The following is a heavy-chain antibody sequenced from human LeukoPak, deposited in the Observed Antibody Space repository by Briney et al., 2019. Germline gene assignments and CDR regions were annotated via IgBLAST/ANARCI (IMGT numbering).Heavy chain of an antibody. D-gene: IGHD5-18*01. CDR2: SDPEDGER. J-gene: IGHJ4*02. CDR3: VTGFTTMAVDYFDY. CDR1: GKTLSDLS. Sequence: ASVKVSCKDSGKTLSDLSIHWLRQPPGKGLKQLGGSDPEDGERIYAQMFQGRVTMTEDTSIDTAYMELSSLRSEDTAVYYCVTGFTTMAVDYFDYWGQGTLVTVSP. V-gene: IGHV1-24*01.